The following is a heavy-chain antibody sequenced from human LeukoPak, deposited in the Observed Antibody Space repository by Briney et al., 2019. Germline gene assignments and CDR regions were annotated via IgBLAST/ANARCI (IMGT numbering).Heavy chain of an antibody. J-gene: IGHJ4*02. CDR2: IYYSGST. V-gene: IGHV4-59*01. D-gene: IGHD4-11*01. CDR3: ASGYSNYGGIFDY. Sequence: PSETLSLTCTVSGGSISSYYWSWIRQPPGKGLEWIGYIYYSGSTNYNPSLKSRVTISVDTSKNQFSLKLSSVTAADTAMYYCASGYSNYGGIFDYWGQGTLVTVSS. CDR1: GGSISSYY.